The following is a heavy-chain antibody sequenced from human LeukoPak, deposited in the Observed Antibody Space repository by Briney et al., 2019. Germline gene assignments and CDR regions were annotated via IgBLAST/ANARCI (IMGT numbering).Heavy chain of an antibody. D-gene: IGHD2-2*01. CDR2: IKQDGTEK. CDR3: TTKYLYYMDV. Sequence: PGGSLRLSCGASGFSFTTYWMAWVRQAPGKGLEWVANIKQDGTEKYYVDSVKGRFTISRDYARNSLYLQMNSLKTEDTAVYYCTTKYLYYMDVWGKGTTVTISS. V-gene: IGHV3-7*03. J-gene: IGHJ6*03. CDR1: GFSFTTYW.